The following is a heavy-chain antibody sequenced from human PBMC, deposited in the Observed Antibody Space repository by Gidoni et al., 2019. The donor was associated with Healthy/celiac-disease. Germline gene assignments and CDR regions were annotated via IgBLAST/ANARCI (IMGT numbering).Heavy chain of an antibody. CDR2: IYYSGST. D-gene: IGHD2-8*01. J-gene: IGHJ3*02. CDR1: GGSISSSSYY. Sequence: QLQLQESGPGLVKPSEPLSLTCTVSGGSISSSSYYWGWIRQPPGKGLEWIGSIYYSGSTYYNPSLKSRVTISVDTSKNQFSLKLSSVTAADTAVYYCARDQEKYCTNGVCYHDAFDIWGQGTMVTVSS. CDR3: ARDQEKYCTNGVCYHDAFDI. V-gene: IGHV4-39*07.